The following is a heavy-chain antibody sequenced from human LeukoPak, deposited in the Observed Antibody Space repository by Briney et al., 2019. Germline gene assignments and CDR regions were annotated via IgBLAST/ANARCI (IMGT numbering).Heavy chain of an antibody. V-gene: IGHV1-2*06. CDR3: ASEYNWNDPAYYYYMDV. CDR1: GYTFIDYC. D-gene: IGHD1-20*01. J-gene: IGHJ6*03. Sequence: ASVKVSCKASGYTFIDYCIHWVRQAPGQGLEWMGRINPNSGGTNYAQKFQGRVTMTSDTSISTAYMELSRLRSDDTAVYYCASEYNWNDPAYYYYMDVWGKGTTVTVS. CDR2: INPNSGGT.